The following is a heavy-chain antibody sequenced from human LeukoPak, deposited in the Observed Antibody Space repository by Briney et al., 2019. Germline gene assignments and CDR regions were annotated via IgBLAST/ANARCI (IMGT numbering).Heavy chain of an antibody. CDR1: GFTFSSYA. J-gene: IGHJ4*02. Sequence: PGGSLRLSCAASGFTFSSYAMSWVRQAPGKGLEWVSTISGTGGGTYYADSVKGRFTISRDNSKNTLYLQMNSLRAEDTAVYYCAKDPAYSALYYFDYWGQGTLVTVSS. V-gene: IGHV3-23*01. CDR3: AKDPAYSALYYFDY. D-gene: IGHD1-26*01. CDR2: ISGTGGGT.